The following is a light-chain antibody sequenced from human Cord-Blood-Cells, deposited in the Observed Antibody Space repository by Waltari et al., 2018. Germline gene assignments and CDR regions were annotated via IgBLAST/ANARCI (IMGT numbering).Light chain of an antibody. Sequence: EIVLTQSPGTLPLSPGERATLSCRASQSVSSSYLAWYQQKPGQAPRFLIYGASSRATGIPDRFSGSGSGTDFTLTISRLEPEDFAVYYCQQDGSSPYTFGQGTKLEIK. V-gene: IGKV3-20*01. CDR3: QQDGSSPYT. CDR2: GAS. J-gene: IGKJ2*01. CDR1: QSVSSSY.